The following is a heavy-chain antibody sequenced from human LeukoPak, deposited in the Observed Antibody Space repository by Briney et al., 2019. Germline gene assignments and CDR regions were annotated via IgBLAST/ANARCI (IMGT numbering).Heavy chain of an antibody. V-gene: IGHV3-30-3*01. J-gene: IGHJ4*02. Sequence: GGSLRLSCAAPGFTFSSYAMHWVRQAPGKGLEWVAVISYDGSNKYYADSVKGRFTISRDNSKNTLYLQMNSLRAEDTAVYYCARDVGDGYNHFDYWGQGTLVTVSS. CDR1: GFTFSSYA. D-gene: IGHD5-24*01. CDR3: ARDVGDGYNHFDY. CDR2: ISYDGSNK.